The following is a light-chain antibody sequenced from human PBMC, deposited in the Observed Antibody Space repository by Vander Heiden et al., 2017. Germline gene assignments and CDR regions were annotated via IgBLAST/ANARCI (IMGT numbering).Light chain of an antibody. CDR2: QDT. V-gene: IGLV3-1*01. CDR3: QAWDSSVA. J-gene: IGLJ2*01. Sequence: SYELIQPPSGSVSPGQTASITCSGGKLGDKCTFWYQQKPGQSPVLVIYQDTKRPSGIPERFSGSNSGNTATLTMDEADYYCQAWDSSVAFGGGTKLTVL. CDR1: KLGDKC.